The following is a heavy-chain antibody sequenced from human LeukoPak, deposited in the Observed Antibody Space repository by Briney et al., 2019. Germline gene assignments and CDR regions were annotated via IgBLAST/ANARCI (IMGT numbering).Heavy chain of an antibody. CDR2: INTDGNAI. Sequence: GSLRLSCAASGFTFSTSWMHWVRQAPGKGLVWVSRINTDGNAISYADSVRGRFTISRDNAKNTLYLQVNNPKAEDTAVYYCTRSRYSGSSMEYWGQGTQVTVSS. V-gene: IGHV3-74*01. CDR1: GFTFSTSW. D-gene: IGHD1-26*01. CDR3: TRSRYSGSSMEY. J-gene: IGHJ4*02.